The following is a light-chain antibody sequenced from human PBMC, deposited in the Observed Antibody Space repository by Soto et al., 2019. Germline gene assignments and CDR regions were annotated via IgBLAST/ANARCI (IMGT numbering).Light chain of an antibody. CDR1: QSVSSY. CDR3: QQRSNWPPWT. CDR2: DAS. J-gene: IGKJ1*01. V-gene: IGKV3-11*01. Sequence: EIVLTQSPATLSLSPGERATLSCRASQSVSSYLAWYQQKPGQAPRLLIYDASNRATGIPARFSGSGSGTDFALTISSLGPADFAVYYCQQRSNWPPWTFGQGTKVEIK.